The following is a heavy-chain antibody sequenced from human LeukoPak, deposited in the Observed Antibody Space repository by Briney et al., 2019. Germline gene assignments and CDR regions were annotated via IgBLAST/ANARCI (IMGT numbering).Heavy chain of an antibody. D-gene: IGHD3-10*01. CDR3: ARDAFYSSGTYFDY. V-gene: IGHV3-30*04. CDR2: ISRDGSGT. Sequence: HAGGSLRLSCAASGFTFSGSAIHWVRQAPGEGREWVAVISRDGSGTYYADSVKGRFTISRDNSKNTLYLQMNSLEPDDTAVYYCARDAFYSSGTYFDYWGQGTLVTVSS. J-gene: IGHJ4*02. CDR1: GFTFSGSA.